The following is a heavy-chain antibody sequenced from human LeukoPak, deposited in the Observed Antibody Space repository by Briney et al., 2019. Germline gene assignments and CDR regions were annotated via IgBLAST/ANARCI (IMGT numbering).Heavy chain of an antibody. V-gene: IGHV4-34*01. J-gene: IGHJ5*02. CDR2: INHSGST. Sequence: TSETLSLTCAVYGGSFSGYYWSWIRQPPGKGLEWIGEINHSGSTNYNPSLKSRVTISVDTSKNQFSLKLSSVTAADTAVYYCARGPRIFGAPPVGWFDPWGQGTLVTVSS. CDR1: GGSFSGYY. D-gene: IGHD3-3*01. CDR3: ARGPRIFGAPPVGWFDP.